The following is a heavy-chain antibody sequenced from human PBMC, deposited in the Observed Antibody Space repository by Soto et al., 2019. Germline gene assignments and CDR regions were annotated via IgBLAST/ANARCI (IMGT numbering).Heavy chain of an antibody. CDR2: ISYDGGNK. J-gene: IGHJ4*02. V-gene: IGHV3-30-3*01. D-gene: IGHD3-3*01. Sequence: GGSLRLSCAASGFTFSSYAMHWVRQAPGKGLEWVAVISYDGGNKYYADSVKGRFTISRDNSKNTLYLQMNSLRAEDTAVYYCASYDFGSGYWPHDYWGQGTLVTVSS. CDR3: ASYDFGSGYWPHDY. CDR1: GFTFSSYA.